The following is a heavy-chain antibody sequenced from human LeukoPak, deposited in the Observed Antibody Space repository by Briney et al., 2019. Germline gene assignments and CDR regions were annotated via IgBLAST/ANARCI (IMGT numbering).Heavy chain of an antibody. CDR3: ASTSGWAEVAI. D-gene: IGHD3-10*01. CDR2: IYYSGST. J-gene: IGHJ3*02. Sequence: PSETLSLTCTVSGGSISSYYWSWIRQPPGKGLEWIGYIYYSGSTNYNPSLKSRVTISVDTSKNQFSLKLSSVTAADTAVYYCASTSGWAEVAIWGQGTMVTVSS. V-gene: IGHV4-59*08. CDR1: GGSISSYY.